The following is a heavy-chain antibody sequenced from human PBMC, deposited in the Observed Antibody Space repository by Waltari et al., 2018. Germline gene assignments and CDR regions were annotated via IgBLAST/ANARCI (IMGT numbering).Heavy chain of an antibody. CDR2: ISTGSSPT. J-gene: IGHJ3*01. Sequence: EVQLVESGGDLVQPGGSLRLSCSASGFTFIAYTMNWVRQAPGKGLEWVSYISTGSSPTYYADSVKGRFTISRDNAKNSLYLQMSSLRAEDTALYYCVRDHAYAFDFWGQGTMVTVPS. CDR3: VRDHAYAFDF. V-gene: IGHV3-48*01. CDR1: GFTFIAYT.